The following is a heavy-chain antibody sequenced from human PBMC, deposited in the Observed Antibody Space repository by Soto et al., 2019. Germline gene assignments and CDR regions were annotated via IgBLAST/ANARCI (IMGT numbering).Heavy chain of an antibody. D-gene: IGHD3-9*01. CDR1: GVSFSSGGYD. CDR2: VYYSGST. V-gene: IGHV4-31*03. CDR3: ARASGFDWLTAALDF. J-gene: IGHJ4*02. Sequence: SLSLTCTVSGVSFSSGGYDWSWLRQHPGKGLVWSGYVYYSGSTYYNPSIKSRVTISVDTSKTQFSQKLSSVTAANTAVYYCARASGFDWLTAALDFWGQGTLVTVSS.